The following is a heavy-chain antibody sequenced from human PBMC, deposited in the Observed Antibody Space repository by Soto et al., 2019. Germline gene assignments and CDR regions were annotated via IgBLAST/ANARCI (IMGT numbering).Heavy chain of an antibody. D-gene: IGHD3-22*01. CDR3: ARLFPTEYDSSGNDAFDI. Sequence: QVQLVQSGAEVKKPGSSVTVSCKASGGTFSSYAISWVRQAPGQGLGWMGGIIPIFGTANYAQKFQGRVTITADESTSTAYMELSSLRSEDTAVYYCARLFPTEYDSSGNDAFDIWGQGTMVPVSS. CDR1: GGTFSSYA. CDR2: IIPIFGTA. V-gene: IGHV1-69*01. J-gene: IGHJ3*02.